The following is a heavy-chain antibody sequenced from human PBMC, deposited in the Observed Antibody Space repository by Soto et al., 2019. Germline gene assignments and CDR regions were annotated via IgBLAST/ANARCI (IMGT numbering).Heavy chain of an antibody. D-gene: IGHD5-18*01. V-gene: IGHV3-48*02. CDR3: ARVPGYSYDTENDN. CDR2: ISSSSSTI. Sequence: EVQLVESGGGLVQPGGSLRLSCAASGFTFSSYSMNWVRQAPGKGLEWVSYISSSSSTIYYADSVKGRFTISRDNAKNSLYLQMNSLRDEDTAVYYCARVPGYSYDTENDNWGQGTLVTVSS. CDR1: GFTFSSYS. J-gene: IGHJ4*02.